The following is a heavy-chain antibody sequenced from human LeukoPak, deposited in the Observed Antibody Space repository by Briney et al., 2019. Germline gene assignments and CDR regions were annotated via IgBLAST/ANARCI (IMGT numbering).Heavy chain of an antibody. CDR3: ARDWEHYSRTDCFDP. Sequence: GASVKVSCKASGYTFTSYGISWVRQAPGQGLEWMGWISTYNGDTNYAQRLQGRVTMTTDTSTTTAYMELRSLISDDTAVYYCARDWEHYSRTDCFDPWGQGTLVTVSS. D-gene: IGHD1-26*01. CDR2: ISTYNGDT. V-gene: IGHV1-18*01. CDR1: GYTFTSYG. J-gene: IGHJ5*02.